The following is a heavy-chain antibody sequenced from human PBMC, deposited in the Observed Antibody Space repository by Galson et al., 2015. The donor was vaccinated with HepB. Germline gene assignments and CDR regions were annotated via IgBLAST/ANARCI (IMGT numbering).Heavy chain of an antibody. CDR3: ARAILSLRIAVAGPVYGMDV. V-gene: IGHV3-66*01. CDR2: IYRGGST. Sequence: SLRLSCAASGFTFRSYAMHWVRQAPGKGLEWVAVIYRGGSTSYADSVQGRFPISRDNSKNTLYLQMNSLRAEDTAVYYCARAILSLRIAVAGPVYGMDVWGQGTTVTVSS. J-gene: IGHJ6*02. D-gene: IGHD6-19*01. CDR1: GFTFRSYA.